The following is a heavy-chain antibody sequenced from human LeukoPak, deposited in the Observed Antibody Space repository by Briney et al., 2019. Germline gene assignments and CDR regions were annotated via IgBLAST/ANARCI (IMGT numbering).Heavy chain of an antibody. CDR2: INPSDGST. J-gene: IGHJ4*02. CDR3: ARENPIKSWDY. D-gene: IGHD1-14*01. V-gene: IGHV1-46*01. CDR1: GGAFSSYA. Sequence: GESLKISCKASGGAFSSYAISWVRQAPGQGLEWMGIINPSDGSTSYTQKFQGRVTVTRDTSTSTVYMELSSLRSEDTAVYYCARENPIKSWDYWGQGTLVTVSS.